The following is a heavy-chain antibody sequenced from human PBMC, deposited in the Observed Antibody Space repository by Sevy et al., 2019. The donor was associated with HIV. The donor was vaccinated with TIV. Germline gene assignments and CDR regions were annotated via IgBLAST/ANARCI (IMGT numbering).Heavy chain of an antibody. CDR3: ARDSTVGATSTDY. V-gene: IGHV3-48*02. Sequence: GGSLRLSCAASGFTFSSYSMNWVRQAPGNGLEWVSYISSSSGTIYYADSVKGRFTISRDNAKNSLYLQMNSLRDEDTAVYYCARDSTVGATSTDYSGQGTMVTVSS. D-gene: IGHD1-26*01. CDR2: ISSSSGTI. J-gene: IGHJ4*02. CDR1: GFTFSSYS.